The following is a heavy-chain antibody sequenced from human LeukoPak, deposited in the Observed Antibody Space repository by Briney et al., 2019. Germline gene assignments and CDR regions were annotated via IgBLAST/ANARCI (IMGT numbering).Heavy chain of an antibody. D-gene: IGHD6-19*01. J-gene: IGHJ5*02. Sequence: SETLSLTCTVSGGSISSYYWSWIRQPPGKGLEWIGYIYYSGSTNYNPSLKSRVTISVDTSKNQFSLKLSSVTATDTAVYYCARGRWAVAGSNWFDPWGQGTLVTVSS. CDR1: GGSISSYY. CDR3: ARGRWAVAGSNWFDP. CDR2: IYYSGST. V-gene: IGHV4-59*01.